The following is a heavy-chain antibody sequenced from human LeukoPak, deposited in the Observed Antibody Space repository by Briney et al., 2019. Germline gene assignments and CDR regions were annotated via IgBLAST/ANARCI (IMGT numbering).Heavy chain of an antibody. D-gene: IGHD1-26*01. CDR3: ARASRGGSYYYYYMDV. J-gene: IGHJ6*03. Sequence: SETLSLTCAVYGGSFSGYYWSWIRQPPGKGLEWIGEINHSGSTNYNPSLKSRVTISVDTSKNQFSLKLSSVTAADTAVYYCARASRGGSYYYYYMDVWGKGTTVTVYS. CDR1: GGSFSGYY. CDR2: INHSGST. V-gene: IGHV4-34*01.